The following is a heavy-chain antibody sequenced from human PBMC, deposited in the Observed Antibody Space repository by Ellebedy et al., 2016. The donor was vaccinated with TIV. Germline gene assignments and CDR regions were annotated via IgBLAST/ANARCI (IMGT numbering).Heavy chain of an antibody. J-gene: IGHJ6*02. V-gene: IGHV3-7*01. CDR3: ARDPPWCYSCADV. Sequence: PGGSLRLSCEASGFTFSRNWISWFRLAPGKGLEWVANIKQDGSEKYYVDSVKGRFTISRDNAKNTLYLQMNSLRAEDTAVYYCARDPPWCYSCADVWGQGTTVTVSS. CDR2: IKQDGSEK. D-gene: IGHD2-8*01. CDR1: GFTFSRNW.